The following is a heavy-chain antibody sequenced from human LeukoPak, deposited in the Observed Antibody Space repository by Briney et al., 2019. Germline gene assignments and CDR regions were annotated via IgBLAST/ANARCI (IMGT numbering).Heavy chain of an antibody. CDR1: GFTFSSYA. D-gene: IGHD3-10*01. CDR2: ISGSGGST. Sequence: QSGGSLRVSCAASGFTFSSYALSWVRQAPGKGLDWVSAISGSGGSTYYADSVKGRFTISRDNSKNTLYLQMNSLRAEDTAVYYCANGVRGVINWFDPWGRGTLVTVSS. CDR3: ANGVRGVINWFDP. J-gene: IGHJ5*02. V-gene: IGHV3-23*01.